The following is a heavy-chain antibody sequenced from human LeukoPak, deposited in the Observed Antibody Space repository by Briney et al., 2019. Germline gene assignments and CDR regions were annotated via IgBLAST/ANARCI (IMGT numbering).Heavy chain of an antibody. V-gene: IGHV4-34*01. J-gene: IGHJ5*02. Sequence: PSETLSLTCAVYGGSFSGYYWSWIRQPPGKGLEWIGEINHSGSTNYNPSLKSRVTISVDTSKNQFSLKLSSVTAADTAVYYCARRRSYYYGSGKIYNWFDPWGQGTLVTVSS. CDR1: GGSFSGYY. CDR2: INHSGST. D-gene: IGHD3-10*01. CDR3: ARRRSYYYGSGKIYNWFDP.